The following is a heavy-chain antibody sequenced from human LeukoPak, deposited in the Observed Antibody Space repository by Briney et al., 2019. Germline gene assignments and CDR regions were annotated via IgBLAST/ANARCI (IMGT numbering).Heavy chain of an antibody. CDR1: GFIFGSYW. CDR3: ARESGVRLGELSSD. CDR2: IKQAGTQK. D-gene: IGHD3-16*02. J-gene: IGHJ4*02. Sequence: GGSLRLSCAASGFIFGSYWMNWVRQAPGKGPEWVAAIKQAGTQKFYVDSVKGRFTISRDNTKNSLYLQMNSLRAEDTAVFYCARESGVRLGELSSDWGQGTQVTVSS. V-gene: IGHV3-7*01.